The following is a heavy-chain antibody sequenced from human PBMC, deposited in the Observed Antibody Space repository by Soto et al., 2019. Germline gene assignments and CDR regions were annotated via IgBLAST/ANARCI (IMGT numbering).Heavy chain of an antibody. CDR1: GFSLSTSGMC. V-gene: IGHV2-70*01. Sequence: SGPTLVNPTQTLTLTCTFSGFSLSTSGMCVSWIRQPPGKALEWLALIDWDDDKYYSTSLKTRLTISKDTSINQVVLTMTNMDPVDTRTYYCARMYSSYYYYYYGMDVWGQGTTVTVSS. CDR3: ARMYSSYYYYYYGMDV. J-gene: IGHJ6*02. CDR2: IDWDDDK. D-gene: IGHD4-4*01.